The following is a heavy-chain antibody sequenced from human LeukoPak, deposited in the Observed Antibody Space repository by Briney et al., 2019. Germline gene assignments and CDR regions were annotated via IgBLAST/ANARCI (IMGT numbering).Heavy chain of an antibody. D-gene: IGHD5-12*01. Sequence: GESLRLSCAASGFTFSSYGMHWVRQAPGKGLEWLAAISYDGRNKEYVDSVKGRFTISRDNSKNTLYLQMNSLRAEDTAVYYCAKDRGYSHGFEYWGQGTLVTVST. CDR1: GFTFSSYG. V-gene: IGHV3-30*18. CDR3: AKDRGYSHGFEY. J-gene: IGHJ4*02. CDR2: ISYDGRNK.